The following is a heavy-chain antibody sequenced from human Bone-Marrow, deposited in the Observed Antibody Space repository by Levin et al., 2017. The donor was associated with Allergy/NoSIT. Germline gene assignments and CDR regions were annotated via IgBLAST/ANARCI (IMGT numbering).Heavy chain of an antibody. D-gene: IGHD6-19*01. J-gene: IGHJ6*02. Sequence: PGGSLRLSCAVSGFTFSTYAMTWVRQAPGKGLEWVSGISASDDRTHYADSVRGRFTIARDNSEETLFRQLNNLRADDTAVYYCAKGRSVAGTEYYYGMDVWGRGTAVTVSS. CDR1: GFTFSTYA. CDR3: AKGRSVAGTEYYYGMDV. V-gene: IGHV3-23*01. CDR2: ISASDDRT.